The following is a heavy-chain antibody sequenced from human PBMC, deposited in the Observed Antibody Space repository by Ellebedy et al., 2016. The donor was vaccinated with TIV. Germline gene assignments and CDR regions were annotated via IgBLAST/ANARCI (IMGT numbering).Heavy chain of an antibody. CDR3: ARVRFGDTAVDY. CDR1: GFTFSSYD. J-gene: IGHJ4*03. CDR2: IGTAGDT. V-gene: IGHV3-13*01. Sequence: GESLKISCAASGFTFSSYDMHWVRQGTGKGLGWVSAIGTAGDTYYPGSVKGRFTISRENAKNSLYLQITSLRAEDTAVYYCARVRFGDTAVDYWGQGTLVTVSS. D-gene: IGHD2-21*01.